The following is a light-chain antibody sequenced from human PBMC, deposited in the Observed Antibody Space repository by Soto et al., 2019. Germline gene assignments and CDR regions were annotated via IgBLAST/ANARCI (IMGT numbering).Light chain of an antibody. J-gene: IGLJ1*01. CDR3: NSYTRSTSLPYV. Sequence: QSVLTRPASVSGSPGQSITISCTGTTNDVGGYNYVSWYQQHPGKAPKLLIFEVSSRPSGVSNRFSGSKSGNTASLTISALQAEDEADYFCNSYTRSTSLPYVFGTGTKVTVL. V-gene: IGLV2-14*01. CDR2: EVS. CDR1: TNDVGGYNY.